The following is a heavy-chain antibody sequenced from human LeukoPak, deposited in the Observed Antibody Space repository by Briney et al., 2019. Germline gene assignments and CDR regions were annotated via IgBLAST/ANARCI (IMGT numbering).Heavy chain of an antibody. Sequence: GGSLRLSCAASGFTFNKFAMSWVRQAPGRGLEWVSVIYSDGTTYYADSMKGRCTISRDNSQNTLYLQIHGLRAADTAVYYCARAPPYYYDSRGYHYERGNYYYGMDVWGQGTTVIVSS. CDR1: GFTFNKFA. CDR2: IYSDGTT. J-gene: IGHJ6*01. V-gene: IGHV3-23*03. CDR3: ARAPPYYYDSRGYHYERGNYYYGMDV. D-gene: IGHD3-22*01.